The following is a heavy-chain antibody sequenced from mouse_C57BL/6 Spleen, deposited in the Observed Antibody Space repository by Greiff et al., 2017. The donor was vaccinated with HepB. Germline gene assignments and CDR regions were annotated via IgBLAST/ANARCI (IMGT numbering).Heavy chain of an antibody. CDR1: GYTFTSYD. CDR2: IYPRVGST. J-gene: IGHJ1*03. CDR3: ARERLFGGLRQYFDV. Sequence: VQLQQSGPELVKPGASVKLSCKASGYTFTSYDINWVKQRPGQGLEWIGWIYPRVGSTKYNEKFKGKATLTVDTSSSTAYMELHSLTSEDSAVYFCARERLFGGLRQYFDVWGTGTTVTVSS. D-gene: IGHD2-4*01. V-gene: IGHV1-85*01.